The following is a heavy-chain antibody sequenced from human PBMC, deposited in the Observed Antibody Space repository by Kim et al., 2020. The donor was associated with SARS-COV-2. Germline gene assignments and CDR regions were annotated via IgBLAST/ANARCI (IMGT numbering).Heavy chain of an antibody. CDR3: ARVWTYYYDSSGYHDY. V-gene: IGHV3-7*01. CDR2: IKYDGTEK. CDR1: GFTFSSYW. Sequence: GSLRLSCAPSGFTFSSYWMSWVRQAPGKGLEWVANIKYDGTEKYYVDPVKGRFTISRDNAKNSLYLQMNSLRAEDTAVYYCARVWTYYYDSSGYHDYWGQGTLVTVSS. J-gene: IGHJ4*02. D-gene: IGHD3-22*01.